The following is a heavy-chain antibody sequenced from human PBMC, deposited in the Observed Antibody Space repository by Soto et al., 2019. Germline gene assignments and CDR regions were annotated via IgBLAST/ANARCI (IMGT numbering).Heavy chain of an antibody. CDR2: ISAYNGNT. CDR3: ARVGYYYDSSGYYTTDYYGMDV. J-gene: IGHJ6*02. CDR1: GYTFTSYG. Sequence: ASVKVSCKASGYTFTSYGISWVRQAPGQGLVWMGWISAYNGNTNYAQKLQGRVTMTTDTSTSTAYMELRSLRSDDTAVYYCARVGYYYDSSGYYTTDYYGMDVWGQGTTVTVSS. V-gene: IGHV1-18*01. D-gene: IGHD3-22*01.